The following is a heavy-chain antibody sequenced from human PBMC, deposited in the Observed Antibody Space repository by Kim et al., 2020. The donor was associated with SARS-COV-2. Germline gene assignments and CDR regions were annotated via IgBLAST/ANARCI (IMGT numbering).Heavy chain of an antibody. CDR1: GFSLSTSGVG. CDR2: IYWDDDK. J-gene: IGHJ5*02. Sequence: SGPTLVNPTQTLTLTCTFSGFSLSTSGVGVGWIRQPPGKALEWLALIYWDDDKRYSPSLKSRLTITKDTSKNQVVLTMTNMDPVDTATYSCARQPLRAAAGTLWFDPWGQGTLVTVSS. V-gene: IGHV2-5*02. CDR3: ARQPLRAAAGTLWFDP. D-gene: IGHD6-13*01.